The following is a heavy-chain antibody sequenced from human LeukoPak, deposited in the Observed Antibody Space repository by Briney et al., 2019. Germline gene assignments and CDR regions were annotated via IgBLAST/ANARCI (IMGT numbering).Heavy chain of an antibody. D-gene: IGHD3-10*01. Sequence: GGSLRLSCAASGFTFSSYAMHWVRQAPGKGLEWVAVISYDGSNKYYADSVKGRFTISRGNSKNTLYLQMNSLRAEDTAVYYCATLGGSYYMGPSYYFDYWGQGTLVTVSS. CDR2: ISYDGSNK. V-gene: IGHV3-30*04. J-gene: IGHJ4*02. CDR3: ATLGGSYYMGPSYYFDY. CDR1: GFTFSSYA.